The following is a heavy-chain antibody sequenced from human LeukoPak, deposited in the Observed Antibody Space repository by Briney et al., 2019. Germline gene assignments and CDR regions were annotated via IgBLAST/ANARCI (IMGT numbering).Heavy chain of an antibody. CDR3: ARDLGADSFSWYGYGF. Sequence: PSETLSLTCTVSGGSISSYYWSWIRQPPGKGLEWIGYIHYSGTTNYNPSLKSRVTISVDTSKNQFSLKLSSVTAADTAVYYRARDLGADSFSWYGYGFWGQGTLVTVSS. V-gene: IGHV4-59*01. CDR2: IHYSGTT. D-gene: IGHD6-13*01. CDR1: GGSISSYY. J-gene: IGHJ4*02.